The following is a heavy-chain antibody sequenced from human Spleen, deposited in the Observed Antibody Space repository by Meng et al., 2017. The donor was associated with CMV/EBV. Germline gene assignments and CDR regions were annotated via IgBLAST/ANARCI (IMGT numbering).Heavy chain of an antibody. D-gene: IGHD6-19*01. V-gene: IGHV4-59*01. CDR3: ARRSSGWYIDL. J-gene: IGHJ2*01. Sequence: SETLSLTCTVSGGSISSYYWTWIRQPPGKGLEWIGYFYSSGSTNYNPSLKSRVTISVDTSKNQFSLKLSSVTAADTAVYYCARRSSGWYIDLWGRGTLVTVSS. CDR2: FYSSGST. CDR1: GGSISSYY.